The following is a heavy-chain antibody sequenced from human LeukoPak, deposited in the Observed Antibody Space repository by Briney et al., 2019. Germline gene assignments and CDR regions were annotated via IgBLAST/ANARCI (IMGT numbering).Heavy chain of an antibody. Sequence: PGGSLRLSCAASGFTFSKYAMSWVRQAPGKGLEWVSAISGSDGNTFYAESVKGRFTISRDNSKNTLSLQMNNLRAEDTALYYCAKDSSVPYGITGWGQGTLVTVSS. J-gene: IGHJ4*02. D-gene: IGHD1/OR15-1a*01. CDR2: ISGSDGNT. CDR3: AKDSSVPYGITG. V-gene: IGHV3-23*01. CDR1: GFTFSKYA.